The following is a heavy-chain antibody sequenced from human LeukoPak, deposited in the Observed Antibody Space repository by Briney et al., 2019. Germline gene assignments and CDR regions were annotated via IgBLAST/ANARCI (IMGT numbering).Heavy chain of an antibody. J-gene: IGHJ4*02. V-gene: IGHV4-61*01. Sequence: SETLSLTCTVSGGSISSSTYYWSWIRQPPGKGLEWIGYIYYSGSTNYNPSLKSRVTISVDTSKNQFSLKLSSVTAADTAVYYCARLRRDGYNSEILNWGQGTLVTVSS. CDR2: IYYSGST. D-gene: IGHD5-24*01. CDR1: GGSISSSTYY. CDR3: ARLRRDGYNSEILN.